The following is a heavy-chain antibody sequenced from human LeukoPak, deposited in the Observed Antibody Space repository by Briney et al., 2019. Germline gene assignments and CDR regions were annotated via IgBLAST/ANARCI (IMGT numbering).Heavy chain of an antibody. CDR1: GFTFSSYS. CDR2: ISSSSSYI. J-gene: IGHJ4*02. D-gene: IGHD5-18*01. Sequence: PGGSLRLSCAASGFTFSSYSMNWVRQAPGKGLEWVSSISSSSSYIYYADSVKGRFTISRDNAKNSLYLQMNSLRAEDTAVYYCARAADTAMVNLDYWGQGTLVTVSS. CDR3: ARAADTAMVNLDY. V-gene: IGHV3-21*01.